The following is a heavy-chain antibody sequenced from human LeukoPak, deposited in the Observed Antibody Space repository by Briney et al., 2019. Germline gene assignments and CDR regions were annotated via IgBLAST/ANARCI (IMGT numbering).Heavy chain of an antibody. CDR1: GYSVNSHYC. Sequence: SETLSLTCSVSGYSVNSHYCWGWIRQPPGKGLEWIGYIYHSGSTYYNPSLKSRVTISVDRSKNQFSLKLSSVTAADTAVYYCARVPNDYDILTGYGRTYAFDIWGQGTMVTVSS. D-gene: IGHD3-9*01. CDR2: IYHSGST. V-gene: IGHV4-38-2*02. CDR3: ARVPNDYDILTGYGRTYAFDI. J-gene: IGHJ3*02.